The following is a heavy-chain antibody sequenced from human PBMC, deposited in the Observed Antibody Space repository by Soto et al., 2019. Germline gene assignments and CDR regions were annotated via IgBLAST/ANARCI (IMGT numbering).Heavy chain of an antibody. Sequence: SETLSLTCTVSGGSISSGGYYWSWIRQHPGKGLEWIGYIYYGGSTYYNPSLKSRATISGDTSKNQFSLKLSSVTAADTAVYYCARGGYYYENSGQNAYDYWGQGILVTVSS. CDR1: GGSISSGGYY. D-gene: IGHD3-22*01. CDR3: ARGGYYYENSGQNAYDY. CDR2: IYYGGST. J-gene: IGHJ4*01. V-gene: IGHV4-31*03.